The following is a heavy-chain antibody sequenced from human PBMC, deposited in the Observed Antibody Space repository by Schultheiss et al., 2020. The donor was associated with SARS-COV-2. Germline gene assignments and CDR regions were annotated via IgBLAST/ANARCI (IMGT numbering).Heavy chain of an antibody. J-gene: IGHJ4*02. D-gene: IGHD1-26*01. CDR3: AASGSYSPIDY. Sequence: GGSLRLSCAASGFTFSNAWMSWVRQAPGKGLEWVGFIRSKAYGGTTEYAASVKGRFTISRDDSKSIAYLQMNSLKTEDTAVYYCAASGSYSPIDYWGQGTLVTVSS. CDR1: GFTFSNAW. CDR2: IRSKAYGGTT. V-gene: IGHV3-49*04.